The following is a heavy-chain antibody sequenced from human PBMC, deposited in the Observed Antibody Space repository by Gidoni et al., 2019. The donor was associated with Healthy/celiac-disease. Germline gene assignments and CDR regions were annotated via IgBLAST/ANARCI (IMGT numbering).Heavy chain of an antibody. CDR1: GGSFSGYY. J-gene: IGHJ4*02. D-gene: IGHD6-6*01. CDR3: ARGTVSKAARSPFDY. V-gene: IGHV4-34*01. CDR2: INHSGST. Sequence: QVQLQPWGTGLLKPSETLSLTCAVCGGSFSGYYWSWIRHPPGKGLEWMGEINHSGSTTYNPSLKSRVTISGDTSKNQFSLKLSTVTAADTAVYDCARGTVSKAARSPFDYWGQGTLVTVSS.